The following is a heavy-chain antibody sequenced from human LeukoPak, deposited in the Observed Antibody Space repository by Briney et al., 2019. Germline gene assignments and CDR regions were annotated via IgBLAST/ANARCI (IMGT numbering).Heavy chain of an antibody. D-gene: IGHD3-3*01. Sequence: DPSQTLSLTCTVSGGSISSGNYYWNWIRQHPEKSLEWIGYIFYSGSTYYNPSLKSRVTISVDTSKNQFSLKLSSVTAADTAVYYCARHPQTVFGTVVDYWGQGTLVTISS. J-gene: IGHJ4*02. CDR2: IFYSGST. CDR3: ARHPQTVFGTVVDY. V-gene: IGHV4-30-4*08. CDR1: GGSISSGNYY.